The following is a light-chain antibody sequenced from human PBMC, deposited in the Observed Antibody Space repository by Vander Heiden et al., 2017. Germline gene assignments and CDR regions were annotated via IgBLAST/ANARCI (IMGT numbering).Light chain of an antibody. CDR3: AARDDRPKGVV. Sequence: QSVLTWPPSASGTPRQRFTFSCSGSRSNIRRSTVTWYQRLTGAAPKLLFSKNAPRPSGVPDRFSAPKSGPSASLAIIGLHSEHEANDYSAARDDRPKGVVFGGGTKLTVL. J-gene: IGLJ3*02. V-gene: IGLV1-44*01. CDR2: KNA. CDR1: RSNIRRST.